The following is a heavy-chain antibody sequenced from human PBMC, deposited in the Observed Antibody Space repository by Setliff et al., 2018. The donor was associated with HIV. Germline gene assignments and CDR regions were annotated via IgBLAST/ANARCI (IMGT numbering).Heavy chain of an antibody. J-gene: IGHJ5*02. CDR1: GFTFSSYN. Sequence: GGSLRLSCAASGFTFSSYNMNWVRQAPGKGLEWISYISSDSDTIYYADSVKGRFTISRDNSKNTLYLQMNSLKTEDTAVYYCTTSLPWFDPWGQGTLVTVSS. CDR3: TTSLPWFDP. V-gene: IGHV3-48*01. CDR2: ISSDSDTI.